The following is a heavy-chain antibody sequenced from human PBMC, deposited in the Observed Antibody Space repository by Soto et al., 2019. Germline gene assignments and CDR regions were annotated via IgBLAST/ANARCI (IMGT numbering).Heavy chain of an antibody. CDR1: GHTLTELS. Sequence: ASVKVFCKVSGHTLTELSMHWVRQAPGKGLEWMGGFDPEDGETIYAQKFQVRVTMTEDTSTDTAYMELSSLGSEDTAVYYCATGPLQTGRRAQQLVEGWFDPWGQGTLVTVSS. V-gene: IGHV1-24*01. J-gene: IGHJ5*02. D-gene: IGHD6-13*01. CDR2: FDPEDGET. CDR3: ATGPLQTGRRAQQLVEGWFDP.